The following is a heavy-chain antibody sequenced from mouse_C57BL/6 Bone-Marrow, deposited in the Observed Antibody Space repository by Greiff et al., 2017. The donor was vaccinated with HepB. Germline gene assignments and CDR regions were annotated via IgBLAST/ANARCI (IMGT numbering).Heavy chain of an antibody. CDR2: ISDGGSYT. V-gene: IGHV5-4*03. CDR3: ASRYGSSYWYFDV. CDR1: GFTFSSYA. J-gene: IGHJ1*03. Sequence: EVKVEESGGGLVKPGGSLKLSCAASGFTFSSYAMSWVRQTPEKRLEWVATISDGGSYTYYPDNVKGRFTISRDNAKNNLYLQMSHLKSEDTAMYYCASRYGSSYWYFDVWGTGTTVTVSS. D-gene: IGHD1-1*01.